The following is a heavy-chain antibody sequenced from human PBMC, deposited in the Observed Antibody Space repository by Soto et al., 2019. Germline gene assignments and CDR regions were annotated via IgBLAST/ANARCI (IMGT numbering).Heavy chain of an antibody. CDR2: ISSSSSYI. D-gene: IGHD3-3*01. Sequence: GGSLRLSCTASGFTFSSYSMNWVRQAPGKGLEWVSSISSSSSYIYYADSVKGRFTISRDNAKNSLYLQMNSLRAEDTAVYYCARALIFDDFWSGYYLGPHAFDIWGQGTMVTVSS. CDR1: GFTFSSYS. V-gene: IGHV3-21*01. J-gene: IGHJ3*02. CDR3: ARALIFDDFWSGYYLGPHAFDI.